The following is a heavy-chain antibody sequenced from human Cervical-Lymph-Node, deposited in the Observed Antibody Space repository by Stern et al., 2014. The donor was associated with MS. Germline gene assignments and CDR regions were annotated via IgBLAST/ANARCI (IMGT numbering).Heavy chain of an antibody. CDR1: GGSLRGYY. D-gene: IGHD2-15*01. CDR2: IYYAGSV. J-gene: IGHJ4*02. CDR3: AREGEYCSGSRCYPFLDY. V-gene: IGHV4-59*01. Sequence: QVQLQESGPGLVKPSETLSLTCTVSGGSLRGYYWNWIRQAPGKGLEWLGVIYYAGSVNYNPSLSSRVAMSVDTSKNQFSLTVSSVTAADTAVYYCAREGEYCSGSRCYPFLDYWGQGTLVTVSS.